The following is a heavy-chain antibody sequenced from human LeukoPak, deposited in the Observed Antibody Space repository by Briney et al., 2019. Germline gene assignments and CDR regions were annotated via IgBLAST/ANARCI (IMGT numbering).Heavy chain of an antibody. D-gene: IGHD1-20*01. J-gene: IGHJ6*02. Sequence: SETLSLTCSVSGGLISSSGNFYWGWIRQVPGKGLEWIGSVYYTGYSYDNPSLKSRVTVSVDTSKNQFSLKLNSVTAADTAIYYCTRQGAITARRTHYYAMDVWGPGTTVTVSS. CDR1: GGLISSSGNFY. V-gene: IGHV4-39*01. CDR2: VYYTGYS. CDR3: TRQGAITARRTHYYAMDV.